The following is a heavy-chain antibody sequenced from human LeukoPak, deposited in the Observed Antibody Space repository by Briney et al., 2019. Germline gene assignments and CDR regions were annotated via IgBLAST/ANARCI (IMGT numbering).Heavy chain of an antibody. J-gene: IGHJ4*02. Sequence: PSETLSLTCTVSGGSISNSNYYWGWIRQPPGKGLEWIGSIYYSGSTYYDPSLKSRVTISVDTSKTQFSLKLNSVAAADTAVYYCASRGYSYGNYFDYWGQGTLVTVSS. V-gene: IGHV4-39*01. CDR2: IYYSGST. CDR1: GGSISNSNYY. CDR3: ASRGYSYGNYFDY. D-gene: IGHD5-18*01.